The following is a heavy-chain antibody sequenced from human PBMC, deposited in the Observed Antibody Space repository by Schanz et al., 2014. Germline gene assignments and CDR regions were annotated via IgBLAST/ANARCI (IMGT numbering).Heavy chain of an antibody. CDR2: INQDGSQK. D-gene: IGHD2-2*01. J-gene: IGHJ4*02. V-gene: IGHV3-7*01. Sequence: EVQLVESGGCLVQPWGSLRLSCATSRLTFGNYWMSWVRQAPGKGLEWVANINQDGSQKYYVGSVKGRFTISRDNAKDSLYLQMTSLRAEDTAVYYCERFQSPHQPFDYWGQGTLVTVSS. CDR1: RLTFGNYW. CDR3: ERFQSPHQPFDY.